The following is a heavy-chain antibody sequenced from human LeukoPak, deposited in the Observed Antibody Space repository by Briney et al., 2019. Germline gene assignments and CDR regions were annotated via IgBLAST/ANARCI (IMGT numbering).Heavy chain of an antibody. CDR3: AKVVGGYCSSTSCSYYYYTDV. CDR1: GFTFSSYA. Sequence: GGSLRLSCAASGFTFSSYAMSWVRQAPGKGLEWVSAISGSGGSTYYADSVKGRFTISRDNSKNTLYLQMNSLRAEDTAVYYCAKVVGGYCSSTSCSYYYYTDVWGKGTTVTVSS. V-gene: IGHV3-23*01. J-gene: IGHJ6*03. CDR2: ISGSGGST. D-gene: IGHD2-2*01.